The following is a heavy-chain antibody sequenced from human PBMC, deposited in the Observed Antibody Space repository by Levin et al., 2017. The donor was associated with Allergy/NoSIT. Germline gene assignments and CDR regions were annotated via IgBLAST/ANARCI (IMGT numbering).Heavy chain of an antibody. CDR1: GFSLSNSW. Sequence: ETLSLTCAASGFSLSNSWMNWVRQAPGKGLEWIGRITSKPDGAATDYAAPLKGRFTISRDDSTNTLYLQMNSLKVEDTAIYYCTTQFQWWGQGTLVTVSS. J-gene: IGHJ4*02. CDR2: ITSKPDGAAT. V-gene: IGHV3-15*01. CDR3: TTQFQW. D-gene: IGHD6-19*01.